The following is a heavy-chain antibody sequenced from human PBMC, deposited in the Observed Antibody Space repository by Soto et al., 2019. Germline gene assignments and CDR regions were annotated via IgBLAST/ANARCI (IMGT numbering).Heavy chain of an antibody. V-gene: IGHV1-18*01. J-gene: IGHJ4*02. CDR3: ARDLSGAAGGGY. CDR1: GYTFINHG. D-gene: IGHD6-13*01. CDR2: IYPYNGNT. Sequence: QVQLVQYGAEVRKPGASVKVSCKSSGYTFINHGIFWVRQAPGQGLEWMAWIYPYNGNTNYAQKFLGRVTLTTDTSTGTAYMDLRSLTSDDTAIYYCARDLSGAAGGGYWGQGTLVTVSS.